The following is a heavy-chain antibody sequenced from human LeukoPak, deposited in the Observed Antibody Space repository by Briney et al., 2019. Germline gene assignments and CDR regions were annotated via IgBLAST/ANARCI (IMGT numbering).Heavy chain of an antibody. CDR2: IYHSGST. CDR3: ARGHYDSNVAWFDP. D-gene: IGHD3-22*01. Sequence: PSGTLSLTCAVSGGSISSSNWWSWVRQPTGKGLEWIVEIYHSGSTNYNPSLESRVTISVDKSKNQFSLNLSSVTAADTAVYYCARGHYDSNVAWFDPWGQGTVVTVSS. CDR1: GGSISSSNW. J-gene: IGHJ5*02. V-gene: IGHV4-4*02.